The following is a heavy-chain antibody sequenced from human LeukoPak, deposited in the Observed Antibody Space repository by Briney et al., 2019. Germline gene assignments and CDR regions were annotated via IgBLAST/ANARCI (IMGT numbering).Heavy chain of an antibody. V-gene: IGHV3-23*01. CDR3: AEGPYYYDSSGYYYEIDY. Sequence: GGSLRLSCAASGFTFSSYAMSWVRQAPGKGLEWVSAISGSGGSTYYADSVKGRFTISRDNSKNTLYLQMNSLRAEDTAVYYCAEGPYYYDSSGYYYEIDYWGQGTLVTVSS. J-gene: IGHJ4*02. CDR2: ISGSGGST. CDR1: GFTFSSYA. D-gene: IGHD3-22*01.